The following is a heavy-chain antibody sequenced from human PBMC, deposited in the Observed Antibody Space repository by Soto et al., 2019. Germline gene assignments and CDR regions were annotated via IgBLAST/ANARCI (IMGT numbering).Heavy chain of an antibody. J-gene: IGHJ6*02. CDR3: ARGKGVVTARYYYYYGMDV. CDR2: INHSGST. CDR1: GGSFSGYY. V-gene: IGHV4-34*01. Sequence: SETLSLTCAVYGGSFSGYYWSWIRQPPGKGLEWIGEINHSGSTNYNPSLKSRVTISVDTSKNQFSLKLSSVTAADTAVYYCARGKGVVTARYYYYYGMDVWGQGTTVTVSS. D-gene: IGHD2-21*02.